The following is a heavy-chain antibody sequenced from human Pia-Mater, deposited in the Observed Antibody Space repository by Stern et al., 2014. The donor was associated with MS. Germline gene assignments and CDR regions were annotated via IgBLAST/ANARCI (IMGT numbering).Heavy chain of an antibody. V-gene: IGHV3-74*01. J-gene: IGHJ5*02. CDR1: GFTFSSYW. Sequence: EVQLEESGGGLVQPGGSLRLSCAASGFTFSSYWMHWVRQAPGKGLVWASRINSDGSSTSYADSVKGRFTISRDNAKNTLYLQMNSLRAEDTAVYYCARDPSYCGGDCYANWFDPWGQGTLVTVSS. CDR2: INSDGSST. D-gene: IGHD2-21*02. CDR3: ARDPSYCGGDCYANWFDP.